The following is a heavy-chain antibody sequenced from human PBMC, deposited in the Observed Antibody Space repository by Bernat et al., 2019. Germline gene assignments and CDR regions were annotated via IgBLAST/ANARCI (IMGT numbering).Heavy chain of an antibody. V-gene: IGHV3-33*01. CDR3: AREKRWLEGLGSSDAFDI. J-gene: IGHJ3*02. D-gene: IGHD6-19*01. Sequence: QVQLVESGGGVVQPGRSLRLSCAASGFTFSSYGMHWVRQAPGKGLEWVAVIWYDGSNKYYADSVKGRFTISRDNSKNTLYLQMNSLRAEDTAVYYCAREKRWLEGLGSSDAFDIWGQGTMVTVSS. CDR2: IWYDGSNK. CDR1: GFTFSSYG.